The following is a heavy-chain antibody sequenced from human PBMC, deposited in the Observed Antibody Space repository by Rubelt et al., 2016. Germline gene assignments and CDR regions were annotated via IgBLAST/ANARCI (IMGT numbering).Heavy chain of an antibody. Sequence: QLQLQESGPGLVKPSETLSLTCAVSGDSISSSSYLWGWVRQPPGKGLEYVATIYHTGSTYSKPSLRSRVPISGDTSKNQFSLKMTSVTAADTAVYYGVRQKGGLMDYWGQGTLVTVSS. D-gene: IGHD3-16*01. J-gene: IGHJ4*02. CDR1: GDSISSSSYL. CDR3: VRQKGGLMDY. CDR2: IYHTGST. V-gene: IGHV4-39*01.